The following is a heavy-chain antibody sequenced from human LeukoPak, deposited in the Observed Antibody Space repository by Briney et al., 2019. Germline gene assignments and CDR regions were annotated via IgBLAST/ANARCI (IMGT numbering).Heavy chain of an antibody. CDR3: ARGRGEYYFDY. Sequence: HGASVKVSCKASGGAFNTYALIWVRQAPGQGLEWMGGIIPIFGTANYAQKFQGRVTITADESTSTAYMELSSLRSEDTAVYYCARGRGEYYFDYWGQGTLVTVSS. J-gene: IGHJ4*02. CDR2: IIPIFGTA. V-gene: IGHV1-69*13. CDR1: GGAFNTYA. D-gene: IGHD3-16*01.